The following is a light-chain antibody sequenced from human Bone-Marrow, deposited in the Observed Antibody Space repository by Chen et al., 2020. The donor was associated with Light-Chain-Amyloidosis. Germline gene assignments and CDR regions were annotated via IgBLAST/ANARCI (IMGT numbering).Light chain of an antibody. CDR2: RAS. V-gene: IGKV4-1*01. Sequence: DIVMTQYPDALAVSLGDRATITCKSSRSVLSPSNNRNYLAWYQQKRGQPPKLLIYRASTRQSGVPDRFSGSGSGTDFTLTISSLQADDVALYFCQQYYGTPTFGGGT. CDR1: RSVLSPSNNRNY. J-gene: IGKJ4*01. CDR3: QQYYGTPT.